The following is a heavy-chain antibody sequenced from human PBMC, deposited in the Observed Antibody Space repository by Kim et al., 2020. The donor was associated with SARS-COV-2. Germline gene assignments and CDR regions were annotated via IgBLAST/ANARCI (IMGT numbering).Heavy chain of an antibody. J-gene: IGHJ4*02. CDR1: GGSISSYY. D-gene: IGHD3-10*01. V-gene: IGHV4-59*01. Sequence: SETLSLTCTVSGGSISSYYWSWIRQPPGKGLEWIGYIYYSGSTNYNPSLKSRVTISVDTSKNQFSLKLSSVTAADTAVYYRAREGGYYYGSGSYYSPRVSFDYWGQGTLVTVSS. CDR2: IYYSGST. CDR3: AREGGYYYGSGSYYSPRVSFDY.